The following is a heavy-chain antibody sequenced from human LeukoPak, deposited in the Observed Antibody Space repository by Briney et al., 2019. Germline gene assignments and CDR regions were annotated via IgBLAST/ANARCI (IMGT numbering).Heavy chain of an antibody. J-gene: IGHJ4*02. Sequence: PSETLSLTCTVSGGSISSHYWSWIRQPPGKGLEWIGYIYYSGSTNYNPSLKSRVTISVDTSKNQFSLKLSSVTAADTAVYCCARGTMSSSWYFDYWGQGTLVTVSS. V-gene: IGHV4-59*11. CDR3: ARGTMSSSWYFDY. CDR1: GGSISSHY. D-gene: IGHD6-13*01. CDR2: IYYSGST.